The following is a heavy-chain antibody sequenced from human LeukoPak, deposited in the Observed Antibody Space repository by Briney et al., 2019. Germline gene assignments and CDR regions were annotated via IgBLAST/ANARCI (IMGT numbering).Heavy chain of an antibody. D-gene: IGHD4-11*01. CDR2: XXXSGST. V-gene: IGHV4-4*09. J-gene: IGHJ4*02. Sequence: SETLSLTCTVSGGSISNYYWSWIRQPPGEGLEXXXXXXXSGSTNYNPSLKSRVTISIDTSKNQFSLNLTSVTAADTAVYYCARGGLGGITAYSNYLFDYWGQGTLVTVSS. CDR3: ARGGLGGITAYSNYLFDY. CDR1: GGSISNYY.